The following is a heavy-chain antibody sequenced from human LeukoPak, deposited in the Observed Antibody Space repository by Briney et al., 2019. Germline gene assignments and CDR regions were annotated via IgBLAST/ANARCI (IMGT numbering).Heavy chain of an antibody. V-gene: IGHV3-33*01. D-gene: IGHD2-8*02. CDR1: GFTFSDYG. Sequence: GGSLRLSCTASGFTFSDYGMHWVRQPPGKGLEWVAIIWYDGSNKTYEDSVKGRFTISRDNAKNSLYLQMNSLGAEDTAVYYCVRPVVVYASHKGMDVWGQGTTVTVSS. J-gene: IGHJ6*02. CDR3: VRPVVVYASHKGMDV. CDR2: IWYDGSNK.